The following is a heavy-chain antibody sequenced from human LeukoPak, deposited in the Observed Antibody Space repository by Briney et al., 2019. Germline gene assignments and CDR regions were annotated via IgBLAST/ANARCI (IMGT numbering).Heavy chain of an antibody. J-gene: IGHJ3*02. CDR3: ARDWSYYDILTGVDPSHAFDI. V-gene: IGHV4-59*12. D-gene: IGHD3-9*01. Sequence: SETLSLTCTVSGGSISSYYWSWIRQPPGKGLEWIGYIYYSGSTNYNPSLKSRVTISVDTSKNQFSLKLSSVTAADTAVYYCARDWSYYDILTGVDPSHAFDIWGQGTMVTVSS. CDR1: GGSISSYY. CDR2: IYYSGST.